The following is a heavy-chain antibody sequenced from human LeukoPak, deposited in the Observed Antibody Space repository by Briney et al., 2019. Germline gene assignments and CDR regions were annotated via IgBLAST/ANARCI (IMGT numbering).Heavy chain of an antibody. D-gene: IGHD5-24*01. Sequence: GASVKVSCKASGYTFKSYGITWVRQAPGQGLEWMGWISANNGNTNYAQKIQGRVTMTTDTSTSTAYMELRALITDDTAVYYCARSLSPPVTNYYGMDVWGQGTTVTVSS. V-gene: IGHV1-18*01. CDR2: ISANNGNT. CDR1: GYTFKSYG. J-gene: IGHJ6*02. CDR3: ARSLSPPVTNYYGMDV.